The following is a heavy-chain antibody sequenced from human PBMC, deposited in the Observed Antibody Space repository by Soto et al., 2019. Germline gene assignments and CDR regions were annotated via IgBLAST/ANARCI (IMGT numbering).Heavy chain of an antibody. CDR2: INAGNGNT. D-gene: IGHD6-13*01. J-gene: IGHJ4*02. CDR1: GYTFTSYA. Sequence: GASVKVSCKASGYTFTSYAMHWVRQAPGQRLEWMGWINAGNGNTKYSQKFQGRVTITRGTSASTAYMELSSLRSEDTAVYYCARSGLRSSSRLAAASYYFDYWGQGTLVTVSS. CDR3: ARSGLRSSSRLAAASYYFDY. V-gene: IGHV1-3*01.